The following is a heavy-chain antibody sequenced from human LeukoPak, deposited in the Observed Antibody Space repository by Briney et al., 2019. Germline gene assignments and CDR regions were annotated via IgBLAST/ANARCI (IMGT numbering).Heavy chain of an antibody. D-gene: IGHD2-8*02. J-gene: IGHJ6*04. CDR3: AGSANGYWDV. Sequence: PSETLSLTCTVSGGSISSYYWSWIRQPPGKGLEWIGYIYYSGSTNYNPSLKSRVTISVDTPKSQFSLKLSSVTAADTAVYYCAGSANGYWDVWGKGTTVTVSS. V-gene: IGHV4-59*01. CDR1: GGSISSYY. CDR2: IYYSGST.